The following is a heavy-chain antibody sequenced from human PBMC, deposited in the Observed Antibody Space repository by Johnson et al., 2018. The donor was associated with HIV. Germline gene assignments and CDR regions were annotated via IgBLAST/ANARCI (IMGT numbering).Heavy chain of an antibody. CDR3: ARERGSGSYYSAFDI. CDR1: GFTFSDYY. CDR2: IKQDGSEK. J-gene: IGHJ3*02. Sequence: MLLVESGGGVVQPGRSLRLSCAASGFTFSDYYMSWIRQAPGKGLEWVANIKQDGSEKYYVDAVKGRLTISRDNAKNSLYLQMNSLRAEDTALYYCARERGSGSYYSAFDIWGQGTMVTVSS. D-gene: IGHD1-26*01. V-gene: IGHV3-7*04.